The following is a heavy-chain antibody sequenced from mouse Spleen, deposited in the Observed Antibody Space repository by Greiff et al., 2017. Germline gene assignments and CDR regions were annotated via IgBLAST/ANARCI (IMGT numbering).Heavy chain of an antibody. Sequence: QVQLQQSGPGLVQPSQSLSITCTVSGFSLTNYGVHWVRQSPGKGLEWLGVIWRGGSTDYNAAFMSRLSITKDNSKSQVFFKMKSLQGDDTAIYYCAKKGDYGYGSAMDYWGQGTSVTVSS. J-gene: IGHJ4*01. V-gene: IGHV2-5*01. CDR2: IWRGGST. D-gene: IGHD1-2*01. CDR3: AKKGDYGYGSAMDY. CDR1: GFSLTNYG.